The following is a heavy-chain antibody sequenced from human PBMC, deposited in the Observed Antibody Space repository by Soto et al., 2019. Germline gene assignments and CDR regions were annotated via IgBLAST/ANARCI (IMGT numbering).Heavy chain of an antibody. V-gene: IGHV5-51*01. Sequence: PGESLKISCKGSGYSSTSYWIGWVRQMPGKGLEWMGIIYPGDSDTRYSPSFQGQVTISADKSISTAYLQWSSLKASDTAMYYCARGAFDSSGYYPYYYYGMDVWGQGTTVTVSS. D-gene: IGHD3-22*01. J-gene: IGHJ6*02. CDR2: IYPGDSDT. CDR1: GYSSTSYW. CDR3: ARGAFDSSGYYPYYYYGMDV.